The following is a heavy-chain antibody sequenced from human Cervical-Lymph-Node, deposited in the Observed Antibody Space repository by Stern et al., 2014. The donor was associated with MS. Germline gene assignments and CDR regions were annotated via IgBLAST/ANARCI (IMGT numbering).Heavy chain of an antibody. D-gene: IGHD4-23*01. Sequence: QVQLVQSGAEVKKPGDSVKVSCKASGYTFTSYYMHWVRQAPGQGLEWLGIINPSGGSTSYAQKFQGRVTMTRDTSTSTVYMELSSLRSEDTAVYYCARDQPDYGGNVDPWGQGTLVTVSS. CDR3: ARDQPDYGGNVDP. V-gene: IGHV1-46*01. CDR1: GYTFTSYY. J-gene: IGHJ5*02. CDR2: INPSGGST.